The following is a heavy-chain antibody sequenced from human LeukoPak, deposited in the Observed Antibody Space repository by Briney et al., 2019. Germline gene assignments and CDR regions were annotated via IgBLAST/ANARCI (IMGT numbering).Heavy chain of an antibody. CDR2: MCGTAGCT. D-gene: IGHD3-22*01. CDR3: AKDRPNFHENSGHYYRRDGDS. Sequence: GGSLTLSCQASGFTFYMYAMSWVRQAPGKGLEWVASMCGTAGCTFYPDSVKGRFTISRDNSKNVLYLRMNSLTAEDTAIYYCAKDRPNFHENSGHYYRRDGDSWGQGTLVTVSS. V-gene: IGHV3-23*01. J-gene: IGHJ5*01. CDR1: GFTFYMYA.